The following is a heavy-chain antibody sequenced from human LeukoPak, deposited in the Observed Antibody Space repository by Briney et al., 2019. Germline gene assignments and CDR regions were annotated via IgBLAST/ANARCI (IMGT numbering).Heavy chain of an antibody. Sequence: SETLSLTCSVSDDSITIYYWTWIRQPPGKGLEWIGYIDHTGTTNYNPSLDSRVTISRDTSKNHFSLQLSSVTAADTAVYYCARAGGTRYYDSSGNWFDPWGQGTLVTVSS. J-gene: IGHJ5*02. CDR1: DDSITIYY. V-gene: IGHV4-59*01. CDR3: ARAGGTRYYDSSGNWFDP. CDR2: IDHTGTT. D-gene: IGHD3-22*01.